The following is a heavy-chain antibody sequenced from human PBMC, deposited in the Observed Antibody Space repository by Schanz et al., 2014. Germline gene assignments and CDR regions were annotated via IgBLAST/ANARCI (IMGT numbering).Heavy chain of an antibody. CDR1: GYTLSKLS. CDR3: ARESVSRTRLFDP. V-gene: IGHV1-2*06. J-gene: IGHJ5*02. CDR2: ISPSSGGT. Sequence: QVQLVQSGAEVKNPGASVKVSCKVSGYTLSKLSIHWVRQAPGQGLEWMGRISPSSGGTNYAQNFQGRVTMTKDTSINTVYMELSTLTSDDTAVYYCARESVSRTRLFDPWGQGTLVTVSS. D-gene: IGHD3-3*01.